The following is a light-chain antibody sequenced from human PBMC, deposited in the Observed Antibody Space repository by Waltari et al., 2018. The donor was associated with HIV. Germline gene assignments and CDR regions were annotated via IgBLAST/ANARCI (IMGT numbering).Light chain of an antibody. CDR2: RNK. CDR3: VTWADRSSGPVV. J-gene: IGLJ2*01. V-gene: IGLV1-47*01. CDR1: SSKIGDNY. Sequence: QSVLTQPPSASGTPGQRITIYCSGSSSKIGDNYVHWCQHPPGTAPKLRIHRNKPRASGVPARFAGSKSGTSASLAISGLRSEDEADYYCVTWADRSSGPVVFGGGTKVTVL.